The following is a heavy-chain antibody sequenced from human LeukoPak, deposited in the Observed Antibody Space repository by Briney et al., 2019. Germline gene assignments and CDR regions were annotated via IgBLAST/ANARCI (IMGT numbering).Heavy chain of an antibody. V-gene: IGHV1-46*01. CDR3: ARGPVVVTAISPLGDY. CDR1: GYTFTSYY. J-gene: IGHJ4*02. Sequence: ASVKVSCKASGYTFTSYYMHWVRQAPGQGLEWMGIINPSGGSTSYAQKFQGRVTMTRDTSTSTVYMELSRLRSEDTAVYYCARGPVVVTAISPLGDYWGQGTLVTVSS. D-gene: IGHD2-21*02. CDR2: INPSGGST.